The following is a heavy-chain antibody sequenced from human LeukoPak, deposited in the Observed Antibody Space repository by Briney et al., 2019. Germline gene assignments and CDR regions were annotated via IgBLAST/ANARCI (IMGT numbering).Heavy chain of an antibody. J-gene: IGHJ5*02. Sequence: PGGSLRLSCAASGFTFDDYAMHWVRQAPGKGLEWVSGISWNSGSIGYPDSVKGRFTISRDNAKNSLYLQMNSLRAEDTAVCYCARDPVGPWGQGTLVTVSS. V-gene: IGHV3-9*01. CDR3: ARDPVGP. CDR2: ISWNSGSI. CDR1: GFTFDDYA. D-gene: IGHD1-26*01.